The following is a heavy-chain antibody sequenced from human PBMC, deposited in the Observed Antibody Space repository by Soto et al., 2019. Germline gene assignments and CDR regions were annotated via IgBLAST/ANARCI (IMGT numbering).Heavy chain of an antibody. CDR1: GFTVSRNY. CDR2: LYSGAGT. CDR3: ARACGGDCSNAFDL. Sequence: VQLVESGGGLVQPGGSLRLSCAASGFTVSRNYMNWVRQAPGKGLEWLSVLYSGAGTYYADSVKDRFTISRDNSKNTLYLQLNSLRADDTASYYCARACGGDCSNAFDLWGQGTMVTVS. J-gene: IGHJ3*01. V-gene: IGHV3-66*01. D-gene: IGHD2-21*01.